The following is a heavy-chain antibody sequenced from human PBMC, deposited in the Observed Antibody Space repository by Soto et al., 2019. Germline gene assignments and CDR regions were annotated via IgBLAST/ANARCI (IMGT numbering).Heavy chain of an antibody. Sequence: PSETLSLTCTVSGDSISSGTHYWNWIRQHPGKGRDWIGYIASSGNSYYSPSLKSRVFMSVDTSKNLFSLNLSSVTAAATAIYYCVGRLTSTSNYFDPWGQGTQVTVSS. CDR2: IASSGNS. V-gene: IGHV4-31*03. D-gene: IGHD2-8*01. J-gene: IGHJ4*02. CDR3: VGRLTSTSNYFDP. CDR1: GDSISSGTHY.